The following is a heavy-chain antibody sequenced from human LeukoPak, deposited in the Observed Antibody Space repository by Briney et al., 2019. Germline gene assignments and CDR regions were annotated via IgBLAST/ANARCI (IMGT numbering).Heavy chain of an antibody. Sequence: GGSLRLSCVASGFNFRTFAIYWVRQAPGKGLEWVAGSSSDGKNNFYVDSAKGRFTVSRDYSKNTLYPQMNNLRTEDTAVYFCAKDYLGSSRSMDSWGRGTLVTVSS. D-gene: IGHD2-2*01. CDR1: GFNFRTFA. CDR2: SSSDGKNN. V-gene: IGHV3-30*18. J-gene: IGHJ4*02. CDR3: AKDYLGSSRSMDS.